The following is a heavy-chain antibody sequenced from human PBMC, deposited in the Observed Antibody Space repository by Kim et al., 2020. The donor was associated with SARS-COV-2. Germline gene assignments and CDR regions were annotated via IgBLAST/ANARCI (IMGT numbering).Heavy chain of an antibody. CDR3: ARAGSSSPYKL. V-gene: IGHV1-2*02. Sequence: NYAQKFQGRVTMTRETSISTVYMEMSSLRSDDTAVYFCARAGSSSPYKLWGQGTLVTVSS. J-gene: IGHJ4*02. D-gene: IGHD6-6*01.